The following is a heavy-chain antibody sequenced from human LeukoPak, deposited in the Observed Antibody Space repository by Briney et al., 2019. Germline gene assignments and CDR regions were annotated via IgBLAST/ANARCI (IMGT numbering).Heavy chain of an antibody. CDR2: ISYSGVS. CDR3: ARLPEGGYATSLGWLDP. V-gene: IGHV4-59*08. J-gene: IGHJ5*02. Sequence: SETLSLTCTVPSAAISRSYWIWIRQTPGKGLEWIGYISYSGVSTYNPSLGSRVTISRDTSKNEVSLNLSSVTAADTAVYFCARLPEGGYATSLGWLDPCGQGTRVTVSS. D-gene: IGHD5-24*01. CDR1: SAAISRSY.